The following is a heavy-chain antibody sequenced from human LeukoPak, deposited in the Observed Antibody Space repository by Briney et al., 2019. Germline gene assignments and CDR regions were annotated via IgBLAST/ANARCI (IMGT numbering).Heavy chain of an antibody. CDR3: ARVGWLHASVAYFDY. D-gene: IGHD5-24*01. CDR1: GGSISSSSYY. V-gene: IGHV4-39*07. CDR2: IYYSGST. J-gene: IGHJ4*02. Sequence: PSETLSLTCTVSGGSISSSSYYWGWIRQPPGKGLEWIGSIYYSGSTYYNPPLKSRVTISVDTSKNQFSLKLSSVTAADTAVYYCARVGWLHASVAYFDYWGQGTLVTVSS.